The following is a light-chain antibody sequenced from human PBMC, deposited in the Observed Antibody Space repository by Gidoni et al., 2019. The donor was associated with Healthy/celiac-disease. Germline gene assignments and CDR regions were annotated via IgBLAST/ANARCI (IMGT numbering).Light chain of an antibody. J-gene: IGKJ2*01. Sequence: DIVMTQSPLPLPVPPGEPASISCRSSRSLLHSNGYNYLDWYLQKPGQSPQLLIYLGSNRASGVPDRFSGSGSGTDFTLKISRVEAEDVGVYYCMQALQTPYTFGQGTKLEIK. CDR2: LGS. V-gene: IGKV2-28*01. CDR1: RSLLHSNGYNY. CDR3: MQALQTPYT.